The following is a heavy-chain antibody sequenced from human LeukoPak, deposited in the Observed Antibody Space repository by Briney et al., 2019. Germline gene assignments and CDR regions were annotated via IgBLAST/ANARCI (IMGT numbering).Heavy chain of an antibody. CDR1: GFTFSSYE. D-gene: IGHD1-14*01. J-gene: IGHJ4*02. Sequence: GGSLRLSCAASGFTFSSYEMNWVRQAPGKGLEWVSYISSSGSTIYYADSVKGRFTISRDNAKNSLYLQMNSLRAEDTAVYYCVREPRDGPAYYFDYWGQGTLVTASS. CDR3: VREPRDGPAYYFDY. V-gene: IGHV3-48*03. CDR2: ISSSGSTI.